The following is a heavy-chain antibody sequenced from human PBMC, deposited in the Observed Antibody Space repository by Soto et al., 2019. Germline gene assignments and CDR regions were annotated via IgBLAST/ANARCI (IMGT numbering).Heavy chain of an antibody. D-gene: IGHD5-12*01. V-gene: IGHV4-59*01. J-gene: IGHJ5*02. CDR3: FSEARLGGYESYGGNVWLDP. CDR2: IYYSGST. Sequence: SQTLSLTCTVSGGSISSSYWSWIRHPPGKGLDWIRFIYYSGSTNYNPCLMRRVTISVDTSQNHFSLKLSSVTAVDTAVYYCFSEARLGGYESYGGNVWLDPWGQRTLVTVSS. CDR1: GGSISSSY.